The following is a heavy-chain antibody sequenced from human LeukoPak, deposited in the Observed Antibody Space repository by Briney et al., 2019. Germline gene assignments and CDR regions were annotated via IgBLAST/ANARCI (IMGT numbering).Heavy chain of an antibody. Sequence: PSETLSLTCTVSGGSISGYYWSWIRQPPGKGLEWIGYIYNSGSTTYNPSLKSRVTISVDTSKNQFSLRLRSVTAVDTAVYYGARDGLQGSILWGQGTLVTVSS. CDR2: IYNSGST. CDR1: GGSISGYY. CDR3: ARDGLQGSIL. J-gene: IGHJ4*02. V-gene: IGHV4-59*01. D-gene: IGHD4-11*01.